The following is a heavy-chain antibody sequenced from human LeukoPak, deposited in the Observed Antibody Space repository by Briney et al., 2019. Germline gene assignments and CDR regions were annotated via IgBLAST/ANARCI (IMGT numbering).Heavy chain of an antibody. CDR2: INPNSGGT. J-gene: IGHJ6*02. CDR1: GYTFTGYY. CDR3: AREHCSSTSCYYYYYGMDV. V-gene: IGHV1-2*02. Sequence: ASVKVSCKASGYTFTGYYMHWVRQAPGQGLEWMGWINPNSGGTNYAQKFQGRVTMTRDTSIGTAYMELSRLRSDDTAVYYCAREHCSSTSCYYYYYGMDVWGQGTTVTVPS. D-gene: IGHD2-2*01.